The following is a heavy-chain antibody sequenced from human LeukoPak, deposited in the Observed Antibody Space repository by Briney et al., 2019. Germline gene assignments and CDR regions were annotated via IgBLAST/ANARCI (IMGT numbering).Heavy chain of an antibody. CDR1: GFTSSSYW. CDR3: ARGPPGFYGTDV. D-gene: IGHD1-14*01. Sequence: GGSLRLSCAASGFTSSSYWIHWVRQAPGKGLRWVSRLNEGGSRTIYADSVKGRFTISRDNAENTVYLQMNSLRDDDTAVYYCARGPPGFYGTDVWAQGTTVTVSS. V-gene: IGHV3-74*01. CDR2: LNEGGSRT. J-gene: IGHJ6*02.